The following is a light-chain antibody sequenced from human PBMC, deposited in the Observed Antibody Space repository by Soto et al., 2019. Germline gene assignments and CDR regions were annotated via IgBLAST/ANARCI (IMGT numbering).Light chain of an antibody. CDR3: GTWDSSLSAYV. V-gene: IGLV1-51*02. CDR2: ENN. J-gene: IGLJ1*01. CDR1: SSNIGNNY. Sequence: QSVITQPPSMSAVPGEKVTISCSGSSSNIGNNYVSWYQQLPGTAPKLLIYENNKRPSGIPDRFSGSKSGTSATLGITGLQTGDEANYYCGTWDSSLSAYVFGTGTKVTVL.